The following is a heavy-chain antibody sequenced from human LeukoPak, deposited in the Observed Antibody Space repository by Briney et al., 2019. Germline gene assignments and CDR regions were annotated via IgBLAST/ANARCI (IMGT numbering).Heavy chain of an antibody. V-gene: IGHV1-46*01. CDR2: MRPTDAYT. Sequence: ASVKVSCKAFGFSLTNNYMHWVRQAPGQGLEWMGYMRPTDAYTGYAPKFQGRVTVTRDTSTNTLYMELSSLGSDDTAVYYCVREGAVALKHFDLWGQGTLPTVSS. J-gene: IGHJ4*02. CDR1: GFSLTNNY. D-gene: IGHD6-19*01. CDR3: VREGAVALKHFDL.